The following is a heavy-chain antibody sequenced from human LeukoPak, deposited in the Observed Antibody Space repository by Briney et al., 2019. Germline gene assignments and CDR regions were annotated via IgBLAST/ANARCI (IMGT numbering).Heavy chain of an antibody. CDR1: GFTFSSYA. J-gene: IGHJ4*02. Sequence: GRSLRLSCAASGFTFSSYAMHWVRQAPGKGLEWVAVISYDGSNKYYADSVKGRFTISRDNSKNTLYLQMNSLRAEDTAVYYCARAPADNYYDSSGPLGYWGQGTLVTVSS. V-gene: IGHV3-30-3*01. D-gene: IGHD3-22*01. CDR2: ISYDGSNK. CDR3: ARAPADNYYDSSGPLGY.